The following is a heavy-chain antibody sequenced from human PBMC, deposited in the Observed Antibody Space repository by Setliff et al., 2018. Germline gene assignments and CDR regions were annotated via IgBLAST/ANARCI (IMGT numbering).Heavy chain of an antibody. D-gene: IGHD5-12*01. J-gene: IGHJ6*02. Sequence: GGSLRLSCAASGFTFSSYGMHWVRQAPGKGLEWVAFIRYDGSNKYYADSVKGRFTISRDNSKNTLYLQMNSLKTEDTAVYYCTTRGRVATLGYYGMDVWGQGTTVTVSS. CDR1: GFTFSSYG. CDR2: IRYDGSNK. CDR3: TTRGRVATLGYYGMDV. V-gene: IGHV3-30*02.